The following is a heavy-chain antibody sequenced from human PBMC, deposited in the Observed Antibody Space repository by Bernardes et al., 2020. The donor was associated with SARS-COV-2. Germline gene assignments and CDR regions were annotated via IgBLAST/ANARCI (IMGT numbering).Heavy chain of an antibody. CDR2: ISGSGGST. CDR1: GFTFSSYA. CDR3: AKVRLRLLPVLDPQYYFDY. V-gene: IGHV3-23*01. Sequence: GGSLRLSCAASGFTFSSYAMSWVRQAPGKGLEWVSAISGSGGSTYYADSVKGRFTISRDNSKNTLYLQMNSLRAEDTAVYYCAKVRLRLLPVLDPQYYFDYWGQGTLVTVSS. D-gene: IGHD5-12*01. J-gene: IGHJ4*02.